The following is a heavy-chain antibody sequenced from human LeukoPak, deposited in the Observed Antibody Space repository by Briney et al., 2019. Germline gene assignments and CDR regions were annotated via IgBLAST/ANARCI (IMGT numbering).Heavy chain of an antibody. J-gene: IGHJ5*02. CDR2: VWSDGTRE. CDR1: GFIFSDYA. D-gene: IGHD6-13*01. CDR3: ARGVAENGNPNYFDP. Sequence: GGSLRLSCAASGFIFSDYAMHWVRQAPGTGLEWVAVVWSDGTREYYIDSVKGRFTISRDNSKNTLYLQMNSLRAEDTAVYSCARGVAENGNPNYFDPWGRGTLVTVSS. V-gene: IGHV3-33*08.